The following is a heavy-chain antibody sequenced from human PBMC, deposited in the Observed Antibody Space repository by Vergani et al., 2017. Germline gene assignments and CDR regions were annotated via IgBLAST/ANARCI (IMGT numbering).Heavy chain of an antibody. Sequence: QLQLHKSGPGLVKPSETLSLTCTLSGGSISSSSHFWGWLRQTPGKGLEWIGSIYYSGSTNYNPSLKSRVTISVDTSKNQFSLKLSSVTAADTAVYYCAKDPSIVGATTGGMDVWGQGTTVTVS. CDR3: AKDPSIVGATTGGMDV. J-gene: IGHJ6*02. CDR1: GGSISSSSHF. CDR2: IYYSGST. D-gene: IGHD1-26*01. V-gene: IGHV4-39*07.